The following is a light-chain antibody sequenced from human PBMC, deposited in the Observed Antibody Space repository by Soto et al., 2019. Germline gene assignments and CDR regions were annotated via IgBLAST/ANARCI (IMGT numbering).Light chain of an antibody. J-gene: IGLJ1*01. Sequence: QSVLTQPASVSGSPGQSITISCTGTSSDVGNYDLVSWYQQLPGKAPKFILYEGSKRPSGVSNRFSGSKSGNTASLTISGLQAEDEADYYCCSYVGATTYVFGSGTKVTVL. V-gene: IGLV2-23*01. CDR1: SSDVGNYDL. CDR3: CSYVGATTYV. CDR2: EGS.